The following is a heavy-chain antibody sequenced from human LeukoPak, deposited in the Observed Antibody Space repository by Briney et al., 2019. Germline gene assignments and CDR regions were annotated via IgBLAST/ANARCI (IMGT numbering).Heavy chain of an antibody. J-gene: IGHJ4*02. CDR1: GFAFSSYS. CDR2: IRSSDSPI. V-gene: IGHV3-48*01. CDR3: VRDPDALDY. Sequence: GGSLRLSCAASGFAFSSYSMNWVRQAPGKGLEWVSYIRSSDSPIYYANSVKGRFTISRDNAKNSVYLQMNSLRVEDTAVYYCVRDPDALDYWGQGTLVTVSS.